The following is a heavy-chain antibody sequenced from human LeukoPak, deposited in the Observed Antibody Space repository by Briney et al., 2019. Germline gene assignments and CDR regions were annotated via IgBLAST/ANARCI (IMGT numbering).Heavy chain of an antibody. CDR1: GYTFTSYG. CDR2: ISAYNGNT. V-gene: IGHV1-18*01. D-gene: IGHD5-18*01. CDR3: ARGPLQLWGRYYYYYYMDV. Sequence: GASVKVSCKASGYTFTSYGISWVRQAPGQGLEWMGWISAYNGNTNYAQKFQGRVTITADESTSTAYMELSSLRSEDTAVYYCARGPLQLWGRYYYYYYMDVWGKGTTVTISS. J-gene: IGHJ6*03.